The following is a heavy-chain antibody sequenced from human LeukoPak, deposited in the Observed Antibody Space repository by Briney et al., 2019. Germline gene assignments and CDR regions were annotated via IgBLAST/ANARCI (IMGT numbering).Heavy chain of an antibody. CDR3: ARGGKLPAARGYYMDV. CDR1: GYTFTSYD. Sequence: ASVKVSCKASGYTFTSYDINWVRQATGQGLEWMGWMNPNSGNTGYAQKFQGRVTITRNTSISTAYMELSSLRSEDTAVNYCARGGKLPAARGYYMDVWGKGTTVTVSS. D-gene: IGHD2-2*01. CDR2: MNPNSGNT. V-gene: IGHV1-8*03. J-gene: IGHJ6*03.